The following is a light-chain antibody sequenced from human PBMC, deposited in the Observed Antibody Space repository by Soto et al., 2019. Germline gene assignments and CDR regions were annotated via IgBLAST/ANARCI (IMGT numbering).Light chain of an antibody. J-gene: IGLJ2*01. CDR1: SRDVGRYNL. CDR3: CSYAGSSIYVV. V-gene: IGLV2-23*01. CDR2: EDT. Sequence: QSALAQPASVSGSPGQSITISCTGSSRDVGRYNLVSWYQQYPGKAPKLMIYEDTQRPSGVSNRFSGSKSGNTASLTISGLQADDEADYYCCSYAGSSIYVVFGGGIKLTVL.